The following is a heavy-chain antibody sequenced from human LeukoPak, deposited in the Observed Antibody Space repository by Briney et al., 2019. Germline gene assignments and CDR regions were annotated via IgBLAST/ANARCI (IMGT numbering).Heavy chain of an antibody. CDR3: ARVTVVVPAARYYFDY. CDR1: GFTVSSNY. CDR2: IYYSGST. Sequence: NPGGSLRLSCAASGFTVSSNYMSWIRQPPGKGLEWIGSIYYSGSTYYNPSLKSRVTISVDTSKNQFSLKLSSVTAADTAVYYCARVTVVVPAARYYFDYWGQGTLVTVSS. J-gene: IGHJ4*02. V-gene: IGHV4-39*01. D-gene: IGHD2-2*01.